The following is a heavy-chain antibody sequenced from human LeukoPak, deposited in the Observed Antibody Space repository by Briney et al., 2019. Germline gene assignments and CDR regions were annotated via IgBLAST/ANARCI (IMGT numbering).Heavy chain of an antibody. Sequence: SETLSLTCTVSGGSISSYYWSCIRQPPGKGLEWIGYIYYSGSTNYNPSLKSRVTISLDTSKNQVSLRLRSVTAADTAVYYCARDRGGFYPLHYFDYWGQGALVTVSS. CDR2: IYYSGST. CDR1: GGSISSYY. CDR3: ARDRGGFYPLHYFDY. D-gene: IGHD3-22*01. V-gene: IGHV4-59*01. J-gene: IGHJ4*02.